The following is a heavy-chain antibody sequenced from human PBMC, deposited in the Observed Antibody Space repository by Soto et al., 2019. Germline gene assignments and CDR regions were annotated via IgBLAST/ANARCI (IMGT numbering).Heavy chain of an antibody. CDR1: GFSFTTTRMG. J-gene: IGHJ4*02. V-gene: IGHV2-5*02. CDR2: IYWDGES. Sequence: SGPTLVNPTETLTLTCTFSGFSFTTTRMGVGWTRQPPGKALEWLAIIYWDGESRYNPLRRRRLTLTEDTSKNQVVLTMTNIDPKDTATYYCAHRDSTATTTYFDSWGQGIPVTVSS. D-gene: IGHD1-1*01. CDR3: AHRDSTATTTYFDS.